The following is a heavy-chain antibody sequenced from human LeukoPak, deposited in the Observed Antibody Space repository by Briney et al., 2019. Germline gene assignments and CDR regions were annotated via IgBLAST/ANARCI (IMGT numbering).Heavy chain of an antibody. D-gene: IGHD5/OR15-5a*01. Sequence: GGSLRLSCVVSGLMFRDYWMTWVRQTPGRGPEWVATIKPDGSEKFYMDSVEGRLTVSRDNAKNSLYLQMNNLRAEDTAVYYCARDSLGMSTLDSWGQGTLVTVSS. V-gene: IGHV3-7*03. CDR1: GLMFRDYW. CDR3: ARDSLGMSTLDS. CDR2: IKPDGSEK. J-gene: IGHJ4*02.